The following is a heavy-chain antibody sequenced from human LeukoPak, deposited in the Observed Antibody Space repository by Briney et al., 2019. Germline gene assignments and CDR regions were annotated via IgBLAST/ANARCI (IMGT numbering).Heavy chain of an antibody. Sequence: SETLSLTCTVSGASISSTSYYWGWIRQSPGKGLEWIGRISSSGSTNYNPSLKSRVTISVDTSKNQFSLKLSSVTAADTAVYFCARGPYSYDSSGAFDIWGQGTMVTVSS. J-gene: IGHJ3*02. CDR1: GASISSTSYY. CDR2: ISSSGST. D-gene: IGHD3-22*01. V-gene: IGHV4-39*07. CDR3: ARGPYSYDSSGAFDI.